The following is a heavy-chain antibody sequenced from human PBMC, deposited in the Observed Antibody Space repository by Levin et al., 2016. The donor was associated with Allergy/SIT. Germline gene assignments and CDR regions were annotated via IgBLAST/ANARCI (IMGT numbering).Heavy chain of an antibody. Sequence: GESLKISCAVSEFTLSNYEMSWLRQAPGKGLEWVSYLSFSGRNIYYAESVKGRFTISRDNAKKSVYLQMNSLRAEDTAIYYCARYSTSNAFDMWGQGTMVTVSS. J-gene: IGHJ3*02. V-gene: IGHV3-48*03. CDR3: ARYSTSNAFDM. CDR1: EFTLSNYE. CDR2: LSFSGRNI. D-gene: IGHD6-13*01.